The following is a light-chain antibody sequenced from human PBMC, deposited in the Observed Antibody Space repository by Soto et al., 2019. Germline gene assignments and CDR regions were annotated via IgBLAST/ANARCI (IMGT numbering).Light chain of an antibody. CDR1: KLGDKY. CDR2: QDS. CDR3: QAWDSSNLVV. V-gene: IGLV3-1*01. J-gene: IGLJ2*01. Sequence: SYELTQQPSVSVSPGQTASITCSGDKLGDKYACWYQQKPGQSPVLVIYQDSKRPSGIPERFSGSNSGNTATLTISGTQAMDEADYYCQAWDSSNLVVFGGGTKLTVL.